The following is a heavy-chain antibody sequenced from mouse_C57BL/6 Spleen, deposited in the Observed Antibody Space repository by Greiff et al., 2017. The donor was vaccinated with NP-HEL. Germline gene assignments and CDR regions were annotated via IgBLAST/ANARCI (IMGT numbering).Heavy chain of an antibody. CDR3: AREEDSSGYGDY. V-gene: IGHV3-6*01. J-gene: IGHJ2*01. CDR2: ISYDGSN. Sequence: EVKLQESGPGLVKPSQSLSLTCSVTGYSITSGYYWNWIRQFPGNKLEWMGYISYDGSNNYNPSLKNRISITRDTSKNQFFLKLNSVTTEDTATYYCAREEDSSGYGDYWGQGTTLTVSS. CDR1: GYSITSGYY. D-gene: IGHD3-2*02.